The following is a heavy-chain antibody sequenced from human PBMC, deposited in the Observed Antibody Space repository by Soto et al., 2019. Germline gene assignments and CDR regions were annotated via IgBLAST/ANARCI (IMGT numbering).Heavy chain of an antibody. J-gene: IGHJ4*02. Sequence: GESLKISCRDSGYSFTANWIAWVRQMPGKGLEWMGVIYSGDSDTRFSPSFQGQVTLSVDKSSNTVYLQWSSLQASDTAMYYCARHNRGFDYWGQGTLVTVSS. CDR1: GYSFTANW. CDR2: IYSGDSDT. V-gene: IGHV5-51*01. CDR3: ARHNRGFDY.